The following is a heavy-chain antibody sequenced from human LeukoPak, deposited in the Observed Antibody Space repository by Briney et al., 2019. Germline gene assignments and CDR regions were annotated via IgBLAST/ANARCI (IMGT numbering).Heavy chain of an antibody. CDR3: ARDLLSSSWYGITYGNGYYFDY. V-gene: IGHV1-18*01. Sequence: ASVKVSCKASGYTFTSYGISWVRQAPGQGPEWMGWISAYNGNTNYAQKLQGRVTMTTDTSTSTAYMELRSLRSDDTAVYYCARDLLSSSWYGITYGNGYYFDYWGQGTLVTVSS. J-gene: IGHJ4*02. D-gene: IGHD6-13*01. CDR2: ISAYNGNT. CDR1: GYTFTSYG.